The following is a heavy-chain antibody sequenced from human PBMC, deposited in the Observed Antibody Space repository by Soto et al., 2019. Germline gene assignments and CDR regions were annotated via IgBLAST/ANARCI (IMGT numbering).Heavy chain of an antibody. Sequence: PGGSLRLSCAASGFTFSSYGMHWVRQAPGKGLEWVAVISYDGSNKYYADSVKGRFTISRDNSKNTLYLQMNSLRAEDTAVYYCARLLVVRRPAGADAFDIWGQGTMVTVSS. CDR1: GFTFSSYG. CDR2: ISYDGSNK. J-gene: IGHJ3*02. CDR3: ARLLVVRRPAGADAFDI. V-gene: IGHV3-30*03. D-gene: IGHD2-15*01.